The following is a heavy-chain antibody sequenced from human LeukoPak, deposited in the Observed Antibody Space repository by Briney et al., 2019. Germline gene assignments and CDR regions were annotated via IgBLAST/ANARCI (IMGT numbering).Heavy chain of an antibody. CDR1: GYTFTGYG. D-gene: IGHD2-2*01. Sequence: ASVKVSCKASGYTFTGYGISWVRQAPGQGLEWMGWISAYNGNTNYAQKLQGRVTMTTDTSTSTAYMELRSLRSDDTAVYYCAREIVVVPAAMVAHYYYYGMDVWGQGTTVTVFS. V-gene: IGHV1-18*01. CDR2: ISAYNGNT. J-gene: IGHJ6*02. CDR3: AREIVVVPAAMVAHYYYYGMDV.